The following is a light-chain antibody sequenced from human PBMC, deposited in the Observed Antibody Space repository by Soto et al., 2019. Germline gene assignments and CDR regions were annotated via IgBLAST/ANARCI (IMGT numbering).Light chain of an antibody. CDR2: GAS. V-gene: IGKV3D-15*01. CDR1: QDVNIY. J-gene: IGKJ4*01. CDR3: QQYGNWPLT. Sequence: EILMSQSPATLSVSPGERATLSCRASQDVNIYLAWYQQKHGQAPRLLISGASTRAPGIPARFSGSGSGTEFTLTISSLQSEDVAVYYCQQYGNWPLTFGGGTNVEIK.